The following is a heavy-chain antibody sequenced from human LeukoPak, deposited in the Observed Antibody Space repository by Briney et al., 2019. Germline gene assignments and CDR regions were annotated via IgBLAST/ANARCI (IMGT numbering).Heavy chain of an antibody. V-gene: IGHV4-39*01. CDR3: ARHVRFLEWLSSYYFDY. J-gene: IGHJ4*02. D-gene: IGHD3-3*01. Sequence: PSXTLSLTCTVSGGTISSSSYYWGWIRQPQGKGREWIGSIYYSGTTYYNPSLKSGVTIYVDTAKSEFSLRLTSVTAADTAVYYCARHVRFLEWLSSYYFDYWGQGTLVTVSS. CDR2: IYYSGTT. CDR1: GGTISSSSYY.